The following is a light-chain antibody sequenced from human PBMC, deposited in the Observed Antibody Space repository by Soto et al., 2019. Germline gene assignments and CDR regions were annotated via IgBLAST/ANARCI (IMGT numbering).Light chain of an antibody. J-gene: IGKJ1*01. Sequence: VLPQSPAALSLSPGERSTLSCMASQSVSSSYLAWYQQKPGQAPRLRIYGASSRATGIPDRSSGSGSGTDFTLTISRLEPEDFAVYYCQQYGSSPWTFGQGTNVDIK. CDR1: QSVSSSY. V-gene: IGKV3-20*01. CDR2: GAS. CDR3: QQYGSSPWT.